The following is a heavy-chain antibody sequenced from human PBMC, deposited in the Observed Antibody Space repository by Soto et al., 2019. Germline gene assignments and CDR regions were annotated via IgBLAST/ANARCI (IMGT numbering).Heavy chain of an antibody. V-gene: IGHV1-2*02. J-gene: IGHJ4*02. CDR2: INPNRGGT. CDR1: GYTFTGYY. D-gene: IGHD3-10*01. CDR3: ARPYGSGSYYEPADWSDY. Sequence: ASVKVSCKASGYTFTGYYMHWVRQAPGQGPEWMGWINPNRGGTNYAQKFQGRVTMTRDTSISTAYMELSRLRSDDTAVYYCARPYGSGSYYEPADWSDYWVQVTLVTVSS.